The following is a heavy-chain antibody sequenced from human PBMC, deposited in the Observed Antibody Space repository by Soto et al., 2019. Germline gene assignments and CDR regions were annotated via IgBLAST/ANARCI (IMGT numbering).Heavy chain of an antibody. CDR3: ARDLQQLVN. D-gene: IGHD6-13*01. J-gene: IGHJ4*02. CDR1: GYTFTSYD. Sequence: QVQLVQSGAAVKKPGASVKVSCKASGYTFTSYDINWVRQATGQGLEWMGWMNPNSGNTAYAQKFQGRVTMTRNTSISTAYMALSSRSSEDTAVYDCARDLQQLVNWGQGTLVTVSS. CDR2: MNPNSGNT. V-gene: IGHV1-8*01.